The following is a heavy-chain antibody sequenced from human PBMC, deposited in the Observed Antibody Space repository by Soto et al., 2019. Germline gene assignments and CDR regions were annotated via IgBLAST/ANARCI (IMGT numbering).Heavy chain of an antibody. Sequence: PGEPLKISCRGSGYTFINYWLSWVRPKPGQGLEWMGRIDPSDSRTKYNPSFEGHVTISVDGSISAAFLQWSSLKASDTAIYYCARRRGYSYDFDYWGQGTLVTVS. D-gene: IGHD5-18*01. CDR3: ARRRGYSYDFDY. CDR2: IDPSDSRT. V-gene: IGHV5-10-1*01. J-gene: IGHJ4*02. CDR1: GYTFINYW.